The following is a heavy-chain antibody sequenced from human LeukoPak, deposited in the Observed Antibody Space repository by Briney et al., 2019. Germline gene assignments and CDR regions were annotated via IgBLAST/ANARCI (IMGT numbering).Heavy chain of an antibody. J-gene: IGHJ4*02. CDR1: GFIFSDYY. Sequence: PGGSLRLTCDASGFIFSDYYMSWIRQSPGKGLEWISYISHSDGTILYADAVRGRFTISRDNAKSSVYLQMNNLRVEDTAVYYCARDMTYYIVSDSRNYRGGFRWGQGTQVTVSS. CDR3: ARDMTYYIVSDSRNYRGGFR. D-gene: IGHD3-10*01. CDR2: ISHSDGTI. V-gene: IGHV3-11*01.